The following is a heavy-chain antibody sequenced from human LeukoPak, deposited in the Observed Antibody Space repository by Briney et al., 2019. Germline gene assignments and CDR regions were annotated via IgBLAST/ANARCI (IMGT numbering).Heavy chain of an antibody. Sequence: ASVKVSCKASGYTFTGYYMHWVRQAPGQGLEWMGWINPNSGGTNYAQKFQGRVTMTRDTSISTAYMELSRLRSDDTAVYYCARLFVDTAMVTGVPWFDPWGQGTLVTVSS. CDR2: INPNSGGT. CDR1: GYTFTGYY. CDR3: ARLFVDTAMVTGVPWFDP. V-gene: IGHV1-2*02. J-gene: IGHJ5*02. D-gene: IGHD5-18*01.